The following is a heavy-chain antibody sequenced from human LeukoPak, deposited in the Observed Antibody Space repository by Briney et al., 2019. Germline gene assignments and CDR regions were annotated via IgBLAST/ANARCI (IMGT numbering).Heavy chain of an antibody. Sequence: TSETLSLTCTVSGGSISSGGYYWNWIRQHPGKGLEWIGYIYYSGSTNYNPSLKSRVTISVDTSKNQFSLKLSSVTAADTAVYYCAIHGVYNWNDYAFDVWGQGTMVTVSS. CDR3: AIHGVYNWNDYAFDV. V-gene: IGHV4-61*08. J-gene: IGHJ3*01. CDR2: IYYSGST. CDR1: GGSISSGGYY. D-gene: IGHD1-1*01.